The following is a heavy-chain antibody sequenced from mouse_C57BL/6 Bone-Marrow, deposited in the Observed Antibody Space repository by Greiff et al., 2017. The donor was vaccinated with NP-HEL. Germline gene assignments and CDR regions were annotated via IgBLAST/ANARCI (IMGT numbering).Heavy chain of an antibody. J-gene: IGHJ1*03. CDR1: GYTFTDYN. V-gene: IGHV1-18*01. Sequence: VQLQQSGPELVKPGASVKISCKASGYTFTDYNMAWVKQSHGKSLEWIGDINPNNGGTIYNQKFKGKATLTVDTTSSTAYMELRSLTSEDTAVYYGARKGYGCSYGYFDVWGTGTTVTVSS. D-gene: IGHD1-1*01. CDR3: ARKGYGCSYGYFDV. CDR2: INPNNGGT.